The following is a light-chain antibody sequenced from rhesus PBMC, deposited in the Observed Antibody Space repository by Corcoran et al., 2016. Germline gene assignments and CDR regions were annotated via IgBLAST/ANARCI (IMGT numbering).Light chain of an antibody. CDR2: SAT. V-gene: IGKV1-28*02. Sequence: DIQMTQSPSSLSASVGDTVTIACRTSQDISNYLNWFQQKPGKAPKLLISSATTLQSGVPSRFRGIGSGTDITLTSRSLQPKDFATYYCKQYKSYPCSCGQGTKVEIK. CDR1: QDISNY. J-gene: IGKJ2*01. CDR3: KQYKSYPCS.